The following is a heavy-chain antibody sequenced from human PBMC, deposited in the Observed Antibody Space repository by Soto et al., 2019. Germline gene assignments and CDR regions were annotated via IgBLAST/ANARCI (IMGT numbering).Heavy chain of an antibody. J-gene: IGHJ6*02. D-gene: IGHD5-18*01. V-gene: IGHV1-69*13. CDR3: ARERPDGDTAMVTWTQVGYGMDV. Sequence: ASVKVSCKASGGTFSSYAISWVRQAPGQGLEWMGGIIPIFGTANYAQKFQGRVTITADESTSTAYMELSSLRSEDTAVYCCARERPDGDTAMVTWTQVGYGMDVWGQGTTVTVSS. CDR1: GGTFSSYA. CDR2: IIPIFGTA.